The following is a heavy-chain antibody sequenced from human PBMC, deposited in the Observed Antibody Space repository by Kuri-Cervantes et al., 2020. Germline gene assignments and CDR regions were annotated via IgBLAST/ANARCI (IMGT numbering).Heavy chain of an antibody. V-gene: IGHV3-30*18. Sequence: GESLKISCAASRFTFSSYGMHWVRQAPGKGLEWVAVISYDGSNKYYADSVKGRFTISRDNAKNSLYLQMNSLRAEDTALYYCAKGYGWGLSPGDYWGQGTLVTVSS. D-gene: IGHD1-26*01. J-gene: IGHJ4*02. CDR3: AKGYGWGLSPGDY. CDR2: ISYDGSNK. CDR1: RFTFSSYG.